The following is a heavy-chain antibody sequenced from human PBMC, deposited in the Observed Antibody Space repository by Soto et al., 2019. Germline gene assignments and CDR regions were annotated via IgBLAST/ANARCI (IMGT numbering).Heavy chain of an antibody. V-gene: IGHV4-30-4*01. Sequence: SETLSLTCTVSGGSISSGDYYWTWIRQPPGKGLECIGYIYYSGSTYYNPSFKSRVTISVDTSKNQFTLKLSSVTAADTAVYYCARDARKEGIVVKKNAFDIWGQGTMVTVSS. CDR3: ARDARKEGIVVKKNAFDI. J-gene: IGHJ3*02. D-gene: IGHD3-22*01. CDR2: IYYSGST. CDR1: GGSISSGDYY.